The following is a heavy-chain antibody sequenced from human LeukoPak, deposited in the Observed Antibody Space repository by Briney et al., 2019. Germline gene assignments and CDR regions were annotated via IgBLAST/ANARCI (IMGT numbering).Heavy chain of an antibody. CDR2: IYYSGST. CDR1: GGSISSSSYY. J-gene: IGHJ4*02. D-gene: IGHD2-15*01. Sequence: PSETLSLTCTVSGGSISSSSYYWGWIRQPPGKGLEWIGSIYYSGSTYYNPSLKSRVTISVDTSQNQFSLKLSSVTAADTAVYDCRVGGPDYWGQGTLVTVSS. V-gene: IGHV4-39*07. CDR3: RVGGPDY.